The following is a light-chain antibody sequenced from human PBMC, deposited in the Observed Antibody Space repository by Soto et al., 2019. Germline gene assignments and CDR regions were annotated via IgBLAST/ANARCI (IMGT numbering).Light chain of an antibody. CDR3: QQYASYSPYT. CDR2: DAS. Sequence: DIQMTQSPSTLSASVGDRVTITCRASQNINNWLAWYQQKVGKGPKLLVYDASTLESGVPSRLSGSGSATEFSLTISGLQPDDFATYYCQQYASYSPYTFGQGTKLEL. J-gene: IGKJ2*01. V-gene: IGKV1-5*01. CDR1: QNINNW.